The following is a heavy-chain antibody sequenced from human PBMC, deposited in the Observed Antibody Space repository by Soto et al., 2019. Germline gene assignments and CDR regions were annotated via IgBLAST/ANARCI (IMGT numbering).Heavy chain of an antibody. CDR3: ARGQWELPY. V-gene: IGHV3-66*01. Sequence: PGGSLRLSCAASGFTVSGNYMTWVRQAPGKGLEWVSFIYGGGSTYYADSVKGRFTISRDNSKNMLFLQMNSLEAEDAAVYYCARGQWELPYWGQGTLVTVSS. D-gene: IGHD1-26*01. J-gene: IGHJ4*02. CDR1: GFTVSGNY. CDR2: IYGGGST.